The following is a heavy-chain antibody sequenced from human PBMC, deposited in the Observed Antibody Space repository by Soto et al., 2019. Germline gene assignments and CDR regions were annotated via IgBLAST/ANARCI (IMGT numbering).Heavy chain of an antibody. CDR3: ARGDYVSAGFDP. Sequence: ASVKVSCKASGYSFTNSAIHWLRQAPGQRLEWMGWINAGSGSAKYSQKFQGRVTMTRDTSTSTVYMELSSLRSEDTAVYYCARGDYVSAGFDPWG. J-gene: IGHJ5*02. D-gene: IGHD4-17*01. CDR2: INAGSGSA. V-gene: IGHV1-3*01. CDR1: GYSFTNSA.